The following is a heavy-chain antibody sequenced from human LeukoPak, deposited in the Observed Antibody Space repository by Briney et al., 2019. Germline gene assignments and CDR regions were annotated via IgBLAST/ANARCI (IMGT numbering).Heavy chain of an antibody. J-gene: IGHJ4*02. CDR1: GFTFDDYG. CDR3: ARSFSSGATAPDY. D-gene: IGHD1-26*01. CDR2: INWNGGST. V-gene: IGHV3-20*04. Sequence: GGSLRLSCAASGFTFDDYGMSWVRQAPGKGLEWVSGINWNGGSTGYADSVKGRFTISRDNSKNMLYLQMKSLRAEDTAVYYCARSFSSGATAPDYWGQGTLVTVSS.